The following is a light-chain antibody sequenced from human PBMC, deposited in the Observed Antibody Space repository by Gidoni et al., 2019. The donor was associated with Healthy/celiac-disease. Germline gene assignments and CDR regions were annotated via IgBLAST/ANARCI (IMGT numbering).Light chain of an antibody. Sequence: SYELTQPPSVSVSPGQTASITCAGDKLGDKYACWYQQKPGQSPVLVIYQDIKRPSGIPERFSGSNSGNTVTLTISGTQAMDEADYYCQAWDSSTGDVFGTGTKVTVL. CDR3: QAWDSSTGDV. CDR2: QDI. V-gene: IGLV3-1*01. J-gene: IGLJ1*01. CDR1: KLGDKY.